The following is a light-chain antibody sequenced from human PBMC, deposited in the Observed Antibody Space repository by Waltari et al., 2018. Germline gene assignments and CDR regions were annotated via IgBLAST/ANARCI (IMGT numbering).Light chain of an antibody. CDR3: MQATQWPYT. CDR2: KIS. J-gene: IGKJ2*01. V-gene: IGKV2-30*01. Sequence: DVVMTQSPLSLPVTLGQPASISCRSSQSLVYSDGNINLNWFQQRPGQSPRRLIYKISNRDSGVPDRFSGSGSGTDFTLKISRVEAEDVGVYYCMQATQWPYTFGQGTKLEIK. CDR1: QSLVYSDGNIN.